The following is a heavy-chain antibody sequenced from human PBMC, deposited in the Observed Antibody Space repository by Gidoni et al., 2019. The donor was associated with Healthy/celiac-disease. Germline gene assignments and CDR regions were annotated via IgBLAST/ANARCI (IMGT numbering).Heavy chain of an antibody. V-gene: IGHV3-23*01. CDR1: GFPFSSYA. D-gene: IGHD3-22*01. Sequence: EVQLLESGGGLVQPGGSLRLSCAASGFPFSSYALSWGRQAPGKGLEWCSAISGSGGSTYYADSVKGRFTISRDNSKNTLYLQMNSLRAEDTAVYYCAKAPPHYDSSGYYYVAFDIWGQGTMVTVSS. J-gene: IGHJ3*02. CDR3: AKAPPHYDSSGYYYVAFDI. CDR2: ISGSGGST.